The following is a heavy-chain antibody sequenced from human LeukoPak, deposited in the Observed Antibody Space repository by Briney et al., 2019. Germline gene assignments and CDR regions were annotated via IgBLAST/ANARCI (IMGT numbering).Heavy chain of an antibody. Sequence: HPGGSLRLSCAASGFTFSSYGMHWVRQAPGKGLEWVAVISYDGSNKYYADSVKGRFTISRDNSKNTLYLQMNSLRAEDTAVYYCASFCSALGCPHDIWGQGTMVTVSS. CDR2: ISYDGSNK. CDR3: ASFCSALGCPHDI. CDR1: GFTFSSYG. D-gene: IGHD3-10*02. J-gene: IGHJ3*02. V-gene: IGHV3-30*03.